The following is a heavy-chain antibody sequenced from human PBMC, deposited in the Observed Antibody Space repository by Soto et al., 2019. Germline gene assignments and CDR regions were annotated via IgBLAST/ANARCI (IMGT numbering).Heavy chain of an antibody. V-gene: IGHV1-3*05. D-gene: IGHD2-21*02. CDR2: INAGNGNT. CDR3: SGGIVVVTALDY. J-gene: IGHJ4*02. CDR1: GYTFTSYA. Sequence: QVQLVQSGAEEKKPGASVKVSCKASGYTFTSYAMHWMRQAPGQRLEWMGWINAGNGNTKYSQKFQGRVTITRDTCTITASMELSTLRSEDTAVYYCSGGIVVVTALDYWRPGTLVTVSS.